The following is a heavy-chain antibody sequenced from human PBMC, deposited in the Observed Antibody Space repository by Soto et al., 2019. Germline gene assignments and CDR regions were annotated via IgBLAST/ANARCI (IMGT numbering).Heavy chain of an antibody. CDR2: IYSGGST. V-gene: IGHV3-53*04. Sequence: EVQLVESGGGLVQPGGSLRLSCAASGFTVSSNYMSWVRQAPGKGLEWVSVIYSGGSTYYADSVKGRFTISRHNSKNTLYLQMNSLRAEDTAVYYCARGGITIFGVGLDYWGQGTLVTVYS. CDR3: ARGGITIFGVGLDY. J-gene: IGHJ4*02. CDR1: GFTVSSNY. D-gene: IGHD3-3*01.